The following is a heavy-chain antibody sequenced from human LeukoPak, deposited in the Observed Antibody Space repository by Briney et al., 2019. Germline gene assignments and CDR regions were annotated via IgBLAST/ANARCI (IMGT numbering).Heavy chain of an antibody. J-gene: IGHJ5*02. V-gene: IGHV3-23*01. CDR1: GFTFSNAW. Sequence: GGSLRLSCAASGFTFSNAWMSWVRQAPGKGLEWVSAISGSGGSTYYADSVKGRFTISRDNSKNTLYLQMNSLRAEDTAVYYCAKGKFPAAILGSRFDPWGQGTLVTVSS. D-gene: IGHD2-2*02. CDR3: AKGKFPAAILGSRFDP. CDR2: ISGSGGST.